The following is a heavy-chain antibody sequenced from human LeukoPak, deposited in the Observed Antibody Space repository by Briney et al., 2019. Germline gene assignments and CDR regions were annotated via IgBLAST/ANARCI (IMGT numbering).Heavy chain of an antibody. CDR2: ISGSGGST. J-gene: IGHJ5*02. D-gene: IGHD6-13*01. V-gene: IGHV3-23*01. Sequence: SGGSLRLSCAASGFTFTSYAMSWVRQAPGKGLEWVSAISGSGGSTYYADSVKGRFTISRDNSKNTLYLQMNSLRAEDTAAYYCAKPRPSYSSSWYDHWGQGTLVTVSS. CDR1: GFTFTSYA. CDR3: AKPRPSYSSSWYDH.